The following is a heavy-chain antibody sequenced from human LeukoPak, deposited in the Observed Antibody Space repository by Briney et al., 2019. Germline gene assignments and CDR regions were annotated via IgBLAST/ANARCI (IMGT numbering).Heavy chain of an antibody. J-gene: IGHJ4*02. CDR3: ARSSDSSGYYGGGIIDY. D-gene: IGHD6-19*01. CDR2: IYTNENT. V-gene: IGHV4-4*07. Sequence: SETLSLTCTVSGGSISVYYWNWIRQPAGKGLEWIGRIYTNENTFFNPSLKSRVTMSVDTSKNQFSLQLTSVTAADAAVYYCARSSDSSGYYGGGIIDYWGQGTLVTVSS. CDR1: GGSISVYY.